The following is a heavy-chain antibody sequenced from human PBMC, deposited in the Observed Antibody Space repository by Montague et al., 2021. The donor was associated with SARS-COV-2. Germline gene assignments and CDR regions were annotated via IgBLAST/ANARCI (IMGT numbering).Heavy chain of an antibody. V-gene: IGHV4-4*07. CDR1: GGSISSYY. J-gene: IGHJ6*02. Sequence: SETLSLTCTVSGGSISSYYWSWIRQPAGKGLEWIGRIYSSGSTNYNPSLKSRGTMSVDTSKNQFSLTLSSVTAADTALYYCARDRQRSYYYGSGTYTWGGYRMDVWGQGTTVTVSS. CDR3: ARDRQRSYYYGSGTYTWGGYRMDV. CDR2: IYSSGST. D-gene: IGHD3-10*01.